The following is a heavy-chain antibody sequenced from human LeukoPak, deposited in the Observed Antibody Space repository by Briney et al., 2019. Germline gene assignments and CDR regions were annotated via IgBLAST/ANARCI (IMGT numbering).Heavy chain of an antibody. V-gene: IGHV3-48*04. CDR1: GFTFSSYG. CDR3: ARDRAVANIGQLSPFLY. D-gene: IGHD6-19*01. Sequence: GGSLRLSCAASGFTFSSYGMHWVRQAPGKGLEWLSFITNSGNSIYYADSVRGRFTISRDDAKNSLYLQINSLRAEDTAVYYCARDRAVANIGQLSPFLYCGQGTLVTVSS. J-gene: IGHJ4*02. CDR2: ITNSGNSI.